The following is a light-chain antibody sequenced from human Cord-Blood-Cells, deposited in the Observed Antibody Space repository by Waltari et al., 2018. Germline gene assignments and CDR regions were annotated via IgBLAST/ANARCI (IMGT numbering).Light chain of an antibody. Sequence: QSALTQPASVSGSPGQSITISCTGTSSYVGSYKLFSWYQQPPGKAPKLMIYEVSKRPSGVSNRFSGSKSGNTASLTISGLQAEDEADYYCCSYAGSSTFYVFGTGTKVTVL. CDR2: EVS. CDR3: CSYAGSSTFYV. V-gene: IGLV2-23*02. J-gene: IGLJ1*01. CDR1: SSYVGSYKL.